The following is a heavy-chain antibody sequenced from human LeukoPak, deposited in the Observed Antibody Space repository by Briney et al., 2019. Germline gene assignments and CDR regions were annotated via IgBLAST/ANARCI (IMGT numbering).Heavy chain of an antibody. J-gene: IGHJ4*02. D-gene: IGHD3-10*01. CDR3: TRGGVY. V-gene: IGHV3-11*05. CDR2: ISSSRGYT. Sequence: AGGSLRLSCAASGFTVSDYYMSWVRQAPGKGLEWLSYISSSRGYTNYADSVKGRFTISRDNSKNTLYLQMNSLRAEDTAVYYCTRGGVYWGQGTLVTVSS. CDR1: GFTVSDYY.